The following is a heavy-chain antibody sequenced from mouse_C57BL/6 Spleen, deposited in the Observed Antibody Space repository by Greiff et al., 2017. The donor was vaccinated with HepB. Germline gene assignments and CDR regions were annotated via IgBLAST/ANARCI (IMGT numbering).Heavy chain of an antibody. CDR1: GYTFTSYW. Sequence: QVQLQQPGAELVKPGASVKLSCKASGYTFTSYWMQWVKQRPGQGLEWIGEIDPSDSYTNYNQKFKGKSTLTVDKSSSTAYMQLSSLTSEDSAVYYCARGDWTRAMDYWGQGTSVTVSS. D-gene: IGHD3-3*01. CDR3: ARGDWTRAMDY. J-gene: IGHJ4*01. CDR2: IDPSDSYT. V-gene: IGHV1-50*01.